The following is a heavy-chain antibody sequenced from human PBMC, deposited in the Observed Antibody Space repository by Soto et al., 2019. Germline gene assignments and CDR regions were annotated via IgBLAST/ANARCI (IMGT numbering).Heavy chain of an antibody. J-gene: IGHJ6*02. CDR2: ISYDGSNK. Sequence: QVQLVESGGGVVQPGRSLRLSCAASGFTFSSYAMHWVRQAPGKGLEWVAVISYDGSNKYYADSVKGRFTISRDNSKNTLYLQTNSLGAEDTAVYYCARYDGSSWFKGYLRKYYYYGMDVWGQGTTVTVSS. CDR3: ARYDGSSWFKGYLRKYYYYGMDV. D-gene: IGHD6-13*01. V-gene: IGHV3-30-3*01. CDR1: GFTFSSYA.